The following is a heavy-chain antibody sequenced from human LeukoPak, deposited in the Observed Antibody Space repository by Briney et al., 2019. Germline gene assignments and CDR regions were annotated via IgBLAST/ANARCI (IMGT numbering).Heavy chain of an antibody. V-gene: IGHV3-30*03. CDR2: ILNDGSNK. D-gene: IGHD5-12*01. CDR3: ARSDVDMAA. Sequence: GRSLRLSCAASGFTFSTYGMHWVRQAPGKGLEWVAVILNDGSNKLYTDSVKGRFTISRDNSKNTLYLQMNSLRAEDTAVYYCARSDVDMAAWGQGTLVTVSS. J-gene: IGHJ5*02. CDR1: GFTFSTYG.